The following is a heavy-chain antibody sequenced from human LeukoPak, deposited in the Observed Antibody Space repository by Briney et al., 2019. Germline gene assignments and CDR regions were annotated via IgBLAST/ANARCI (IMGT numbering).Heavy chain of an antibody. Sequence: GRTLRLFCAASGFTFSSYGMHWVRQAPGKGLEWVAVIWYDGSNKHYADSVKGRFTISRDNSKNTLYLEMNSLRAEDTAVYYCSKLYYCSSTSCYNAGSAFDIWGQGTMVTVSS. V-gene: IGHV3-33*06. J-gene: IGHJ3*02. CDR3: SKLYYCSSTSCYNAGSAFDI. CDR1: GFTFSSYG. D-gene: IGHD2-2*02. CDR2: IWYDGSNK.